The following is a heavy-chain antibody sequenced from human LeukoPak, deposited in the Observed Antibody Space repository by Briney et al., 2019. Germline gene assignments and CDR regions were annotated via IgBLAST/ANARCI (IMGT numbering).Heavy chain of an antibody. J-gene: IGHJ4*02. CDR2: IRTTAEGAKYA. CDR1: GFSFTDYP. V-gene: IGHV3-48*02. Sequence: GGSLRLSCATSGFSFTDYPMNWVRQAPGKGLEWISNIRTTAEGAKYAYYADSVKGRVTISRDDGKNTLYLHMNSLGDDDTAVYYCAREPNFDYWGQGTRVTVSS. CDR3: AREPNFDY.